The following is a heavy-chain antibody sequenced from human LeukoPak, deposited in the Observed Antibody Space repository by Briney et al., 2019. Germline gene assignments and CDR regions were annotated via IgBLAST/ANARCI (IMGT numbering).Heavy chain of an antibody. V-gene: IGHV4-59*01. CDR2: IYYSGST. CDR3: ARESLYGDYSYFDY. J-gene: IGHJ4*02. CDR1: GGSISSYY. Sequence: PSETLSLTCTVSGGSISSYYWSWIRQPPGKGLEWIGYIYYSGSTNYNPSLKSRVTISVDTSKNQFSLKLSSVNAADTAVYYCARESLYGDYSYFDYWGQGTLVTVSS. D-gene: IGHD4-17*01.